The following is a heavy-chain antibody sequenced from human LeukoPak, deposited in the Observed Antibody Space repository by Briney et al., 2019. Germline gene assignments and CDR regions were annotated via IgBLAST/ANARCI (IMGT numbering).Heavy chain of an antibody. CDR3: AKVPEYSSTYYYYYGMDV. CDR1: GGSFSVYY. V-gene: IGHV4-34*01. Sequence: SETLSLTCAVYGGSFSVYYWSWIRQPPGKGLEWIGEINHSGSTNYNPSLKSRVTISVDTSKNQFFLKLSSVTAADTAVYYCAKVPEYSSTYYYYYGMDVWGQGTTVTVSS. J-gene: IGHJ6*02. D-gene: IGHD6-6*01. CDR2: INHSGST.